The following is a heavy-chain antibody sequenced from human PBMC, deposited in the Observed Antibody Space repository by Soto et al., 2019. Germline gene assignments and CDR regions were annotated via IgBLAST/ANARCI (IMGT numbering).Heavy chain of an antibody. CDR2: ISNYNGDT. D-gene: IGHD6-19*01. V-gene: IGHV1-18*04. J-gene: IGHJ4*02. CDR3: ARTEQWPVHPFDY. CDR1: GYTFTRYS. Sequence: ASVKVSFKASGYTFTRYSINWVRQAPGQGLDWVGWISNYNGDTKYAEKFQGRVTITADKSTSTAYMELSSLRSEDTAVYYCARTEQWPVHPFDYWGQGTLVTVS.